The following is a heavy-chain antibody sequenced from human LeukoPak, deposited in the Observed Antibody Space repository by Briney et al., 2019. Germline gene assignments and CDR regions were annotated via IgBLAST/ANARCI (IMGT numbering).Heavy chain of an antibody. D-gene: IGHD2-21*02. Sequence: ASVNVSCKASGYTFTSYGISWVRQAPGQGLEWMGWISAYNGNTNYAQKLQGRVTMTTDTSTSTAYMELRSLRSDDTAVYYCARDAYCGGDCYVQDAFDIWGQGTMVTVSS. V-gene: IGHV1-18*01. J-gene: IGHJ3*02. CDR3: ARDAYCGGDCYVQDAFDI. CDR2: ISAYNGNT. CDR1: GYTFTSYG.